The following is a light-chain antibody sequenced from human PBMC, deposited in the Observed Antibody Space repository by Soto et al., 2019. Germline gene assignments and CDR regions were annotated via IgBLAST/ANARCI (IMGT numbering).Light chain of an antibody. J-gene: IGKJ2*01. CDR3: QQTYSLPLYT. Sequence: DIQMTQSPSSLSASVGDRVTITCRASQHIRSYLNWYQQKPGKAPKLLIYATSTLQSGVPSRFRGSGAGTDFTLIIRSLQPEDFATYYCQQTYSLPLYTFGQGTKLEIK. CDR1: QHIRSY. V-gene: IGKV1-39*01. CDR2: ATS.